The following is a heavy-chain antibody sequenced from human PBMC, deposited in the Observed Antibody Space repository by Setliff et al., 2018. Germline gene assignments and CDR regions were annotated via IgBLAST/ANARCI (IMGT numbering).Heavy chain of an antibody. Sequence: TSETLSLTCTVSGGSISSYYWSWIRKPPGKGLEWIGYIFFSGNTNYNPSLKSRVTISVDTSKNQVSLKLSSVTAADTAVYYCARAWGNYYYYMDVWGKGTTVTVSS. V-gene: IGHV4-59*01. CDR2: IFFSGNT. J-gene: IGHJ6*03. CDR1: GGSISSYY. CDR3: ARAWGNYYYYMDV. D-gene: IGHD7-27*01.